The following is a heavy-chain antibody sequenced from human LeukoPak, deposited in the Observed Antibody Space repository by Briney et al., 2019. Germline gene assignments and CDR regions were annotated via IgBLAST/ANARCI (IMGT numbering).Heavy chain of an antibody. V-gene: IGHV3-7*01. D-gene: IGHD4-17*01. Sequence: GGSLRLSCAASGFTFSSYWMSWVRQAPGKGLEWVASIKQDGSEKYYVDSVKGRFTISRDNAKNSLYPQRNSLRAEDTALYYCARAPGEGWFDPWGQGTLVTVSS. CDR2: IKQDGSEK. J-gene: IGHJ5*02. CDR3: ARAPGEGWFDP. CDR1: GFTFSSYW.